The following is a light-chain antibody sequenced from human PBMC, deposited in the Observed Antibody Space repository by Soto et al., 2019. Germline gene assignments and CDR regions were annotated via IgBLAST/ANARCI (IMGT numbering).Light chain of an antibody. J-gene: IGKJ4*01. CDR2: DAS. CDR3: LQHTTYSRT. Sequence: EIVLTQSPGTLSLSPGERATLSCRASQSVSVHLAWYQQKPGQAPRLLIYDASNRATGIPARFSSSRSGTEFTLTISSREPEEFSVYHCLQHTTYSRTCGRGTKVEIK. CDR1: QSVSVH. V-gene: IGKV3-11*01.